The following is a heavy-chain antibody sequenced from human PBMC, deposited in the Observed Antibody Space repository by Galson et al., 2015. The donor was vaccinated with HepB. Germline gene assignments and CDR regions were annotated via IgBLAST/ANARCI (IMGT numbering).Heavy chain of an antibody. CDR1: GFTFSSYS. J-gene: IGHJ3*02. CDR2: ISSSSTI. CDR3: ARDPGYYDFWSGYYTSDAFDI. Sequence: SLRLSCAASGFTFSSYSMNWVRQAPGKGLEWVSYISSSSTIYYADSVKGRFTISRDNAKNSPYLQMNSLRAEETAVYYCARDPGYYDFWSGYYTSDAFDIWGQGTLVTVSS. D-gene: IGHD3-3*01. V-gene: IGHV3-48*01.